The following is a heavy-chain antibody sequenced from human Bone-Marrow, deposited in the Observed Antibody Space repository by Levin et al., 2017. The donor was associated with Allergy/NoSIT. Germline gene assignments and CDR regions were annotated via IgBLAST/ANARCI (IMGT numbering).Heavy chain of an antibody. V-gene: IGHV3-74*01. CDR1: GFIFSSYW. D-gene: IGHD3-16*01. CDR2: ITSDGSGT. J-gene: IGHJ4*02. CDR3: VRGAGGLDH. Sequence: PGGSLRLSCAASGFIFSSYWMHWVRQVPGKGLVWVSHITSDGSGTNYVDSVRGRFTISRDNAKNTLYLQMNSLRDEDTAVYYCVRGAGGLDHWGQGTLVIVSS.